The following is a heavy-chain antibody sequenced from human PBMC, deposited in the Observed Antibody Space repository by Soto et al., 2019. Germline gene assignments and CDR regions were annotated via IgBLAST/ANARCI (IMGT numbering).Heavy chain of an antibody. CDR2: IYYSGST. Sequence: SETLSLTCTVSGGSISSGDYYWSWIRQPPGKGLEWIGYIYYSGSTYYNPSLKSRVTISVDTSKNQFSLKLSSVTAADTAVYYCARLGYLLVRGVIHNGFSPRAQRTLVTVSS. J-gene: IGHJ5*02. V-gene: IGHV4-30-4*01. CDR1: GGSISSGDYY. D-gene: IGHD3-10*01. CDR3: ARLGYLLVRGVIHNGFSP.